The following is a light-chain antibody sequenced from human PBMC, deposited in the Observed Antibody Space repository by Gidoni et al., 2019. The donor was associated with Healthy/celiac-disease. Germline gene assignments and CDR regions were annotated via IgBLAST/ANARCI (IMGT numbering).Light chain of an antibody. CDR3: QQYGTSPQT. CDR2: GAS. Sequence: VLTQSPGSLSLSPGERATLSCRASQSVSSNYLAWYQQKPGQAPRVLIYGASSRATGVPDRFSGSGSGTDFTLTVTRLEPEDFAIYYCQQYGTSPQTFGQGTKVEIK. V-gene: IGKV3-20*01. J-gene: IGKJ1*01. CDR1: QSVSSNY.